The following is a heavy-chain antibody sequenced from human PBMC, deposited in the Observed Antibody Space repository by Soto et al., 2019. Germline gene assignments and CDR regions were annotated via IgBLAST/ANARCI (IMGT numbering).Heavy chain of an antibody. CDR2: VTWKSGNI. CDR3: VFTTGAFDI. CDR1: GFTFDDYA. J-gene: IGHJ3*02. V-gene: IGHV3-9*01. D-gene: IGHD3-3*01. Sequence: EVQLVESGGGLVQPGRSLRLSCAASGFTFDDYAMHWVRQAPGKGLEWVSGVTWKSGNIAYADSVKGRFAISRDNANNSLHLQMSSLRSEDTALYYCVFTTGAFDIWGQGTMVTVSS.